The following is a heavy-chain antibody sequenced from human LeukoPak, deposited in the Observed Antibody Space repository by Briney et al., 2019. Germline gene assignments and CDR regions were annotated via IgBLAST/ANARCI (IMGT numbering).Heavy chain of an antibody. CDR3: ASGFRGQLGYFDY. Sequence: SETLSLTCTVSGGSISGYYLSWIRQPPGKGLEWIGYMYSSGGANYNPSLKRRVTMSVDTSKNQFSLKLNSVTAADTAVYYCASGFRGQLGYFDYWGQGTLVTVSS. D-gene: IGHD1-1*01. CDR1: GGSISGYY. J-gene: IGHJ4*02. V-gene: IGHV4-59*01. CDR2: MYSSGGA.